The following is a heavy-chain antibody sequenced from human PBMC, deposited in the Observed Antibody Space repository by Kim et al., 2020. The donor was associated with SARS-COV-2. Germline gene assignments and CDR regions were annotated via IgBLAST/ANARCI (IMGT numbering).Heavy chain of an antibody. J-gene: IGHJ4*02. V-gene: IGHV1-3*01. CDR3: ARPSFCADGICPYYDY. Sequence: ASVKVSCKASGYTFTKYGVHWVRQAPGQSLEWMGWVNAGNGDTHYSPKFQDRVTITGDTSATTAYMELSSLRSEDTAVYYCARPSFCADGICPYYDYWGQGTLVTVSS. CDR1: GYTFTKYG. D-gene: IGHD2-8*01. CDR2: VNAGNGDT.